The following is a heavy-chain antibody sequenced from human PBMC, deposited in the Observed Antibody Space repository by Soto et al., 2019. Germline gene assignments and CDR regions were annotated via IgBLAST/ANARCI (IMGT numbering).Heavy chain of an antibody. Sequence: SETLSLTCAVSGGSISSSNWWRWVRQPPGKGLEWIGGIYHSGSTDYNPSLKSRVTISIDKSKNQFSLNLTSATAADTAVYYCHVGQWLISRFDYWGQGTLVTVSS. D-gene: IGHD6-19*01. CDR2: IYHSGST. CDR1: GGSISSSNW. V-gene: IGHV4-4*02. CDR3: HVGQWLISRFDY. J-gene: IGHJ4*02.